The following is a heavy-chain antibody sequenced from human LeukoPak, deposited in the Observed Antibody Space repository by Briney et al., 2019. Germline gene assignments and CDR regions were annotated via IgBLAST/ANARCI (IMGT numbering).Heavy chain of an antibody. J-gene: IGHJ4*02. Sequence: PGGSLRLSCSASGFTVSSNYMSWVRQAPGKGLEWVSVIYSGGSTYYADSVKGRFTISRDNSKNTLYLQMNSLRAEDTAVYYCAKKRWLHSPFDYWGQGTLVTVSS. CDR2: IYSGGST. V-gene: IGHV3-66*01. CDR3: AKKRWLHSPFDY. D-gene: IGHD5-24*01. CDR1: GFTVSSNY.